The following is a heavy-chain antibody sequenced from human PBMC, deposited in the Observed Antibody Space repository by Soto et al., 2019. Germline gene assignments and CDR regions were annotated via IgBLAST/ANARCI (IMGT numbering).Heavy chain of an antibody. CDR3: AKESDSSSWYDGAFDI. Sequence: GGSLRLSCAASGFTFSSYAMSWVRQAPGKGLEWVSAISGSGGSTYYADSVKGRFTISRDNSKNTLYLQMNSLRAEDTAVYYCAKESDSSSWYDGAFDIWGQGTMVTVSS. V-gene: IGHV3-23*01. J-gene: IGHJ3*02. D-gene: IGHD6-13*01. CDR1: GFTFSSYA. CDR2: ISGSGGST.